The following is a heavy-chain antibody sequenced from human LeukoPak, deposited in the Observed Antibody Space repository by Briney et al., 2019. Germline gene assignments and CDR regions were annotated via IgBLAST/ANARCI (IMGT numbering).Heavy chain of an antibody. Sequence: PSGTPSLTCGVSGASIDGSHWWSWVRQSPGKGLEWIGEIYDSNSVYHPSLKSRVTISVDKSRNHLSLNLSSVTAADTAVYYCAGTENYGSGPDFWGRGTLVTVSS. V-gene: IGHV4-4*02. CDR3: AGTENYGSGPDF. CDR1: GASIDGSHW. J-gene: IGHJ4*02. CDR2: IYDSNS. D-gene: IGHD3-10*01.